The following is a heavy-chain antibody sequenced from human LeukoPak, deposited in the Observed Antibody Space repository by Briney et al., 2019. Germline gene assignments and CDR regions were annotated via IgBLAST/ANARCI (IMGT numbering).Heavy chain of an antibody. CDR2: IYHSGST. D-gene: IGHD3-3*01. V-gene: IGHV4-38-2*02. J-gene: IGHJ5*02. CDR3: ATERSDFVNRFDP. CDR1: GYSISSGYY. Sequence: SETLSLTCTVSGYSISSGYYWGWIRQPPGKGLEWIGSIYHSGSTYYNPSLKSRVTISVDTSKNQFSLKLSSVTAADTAVYYCATERSDFVNRFDPWGQGTLVTVSS.